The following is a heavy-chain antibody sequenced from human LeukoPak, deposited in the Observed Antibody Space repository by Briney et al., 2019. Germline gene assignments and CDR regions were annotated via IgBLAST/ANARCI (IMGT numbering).Heavy chain of an antibody. V-gene: IGHV1-18*01. CDR3: AREGGDYYDSSGYFDY. D-gene: IGHD3-22*01. Sequence: ASVKVSCKASGYTFTSYGISWVRQAPGQGLEWVGWISAYNGNTNYAQKLQGRVTMTTDTSTSTAYMELRSLRSDDTAVYYCAREGGDYYDSSGYFDYWGQGTLVTVSS. CDR2: ISAYNGNT. CDR1: GYTFTSYG. J-gene: IGHJ4*02.